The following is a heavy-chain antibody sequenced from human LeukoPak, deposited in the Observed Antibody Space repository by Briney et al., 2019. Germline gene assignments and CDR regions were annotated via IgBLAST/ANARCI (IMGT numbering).Heavy chain of an antibody. CDR2: ILYSGTT. J-gene: IGHJ4*02. V-gene: IGHV4-59*01. Sequence: SETLSLTCTVSGGSISSYYWSWIRQPPGKGLEWIGNILYSGTTNYNTSLKSRVTVSVDTSKNQFSLKLSSVTAADTAVYYCARHYGDYAGHDYWGQGTLVTVSS. CDR1: GGSISSYY. CDR3: ARHYGDYAGHDY. D-gene: IGHD4-17*01.